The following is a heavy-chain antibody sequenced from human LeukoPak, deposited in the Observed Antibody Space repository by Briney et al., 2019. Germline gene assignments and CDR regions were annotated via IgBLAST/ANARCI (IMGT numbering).Heavy chain of an antibody. CDR1: GYSFTGNY. CDR2: INPNSGGT. J-gene: IGHJ4*02. CDR3: ARGSLRSEYSSSWYGDVDY. D-gene: IGHD6-13*01. Sequence: ASVNVSCKASGYSFTGNYMHWVRQAPGQGLEWMGWINPNSGGTNYAQKFQGWVTMTRDTSISTAYMELSRLRSDDAAVYYCARGSLRSEYSSSWYGDVDYWGQGTLVTVSS. V-gene: IGHV1-2*04.